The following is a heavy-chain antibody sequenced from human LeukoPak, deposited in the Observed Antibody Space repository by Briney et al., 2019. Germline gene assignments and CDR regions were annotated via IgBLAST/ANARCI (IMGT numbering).Heavy chain of an antibody. Sequence: GTSVKVSCKASGFTFTSSAVQWVRQARGQRLEWIGWIVVGSGNTNYAQKFQERVTITRDMSTSLVYMALSSLRSEDTAVYYCAAEAAYYYDSRVAFDVWGQGTMVTVPS. D-gene: IGHD3-22*01. CDR1: GFTFTSSA. CDR3: AAEAAYYYDSRVAFDV. J-gene: IGHJ3*01. CDR2: IVVGSGNT. V-gene: IGHV1-58*01.